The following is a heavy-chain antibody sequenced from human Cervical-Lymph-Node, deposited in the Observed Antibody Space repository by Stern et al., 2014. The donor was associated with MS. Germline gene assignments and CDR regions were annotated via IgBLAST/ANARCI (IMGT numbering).Heavy chain of an antibody. J-gene: IGHJ4*02. Sequence: VQLVESGAEVKEPGASVTVSCQASGYTFTNYYVNWVRQAPGQGLEWMGRINPSGVSTSYAQKFQGRLTMTTDTSTSTAYMELSSLRSEDTAVYFCARDKGIITAAGYYLDYWGQGTLVTVSS. V-gene: IGHV1-46*03. CDR2: INPSGVST. CDR3: ARDKGIITAAGYYLDY. D-gene: IGHD6-13*01. CDR1: GYTFTNYY.